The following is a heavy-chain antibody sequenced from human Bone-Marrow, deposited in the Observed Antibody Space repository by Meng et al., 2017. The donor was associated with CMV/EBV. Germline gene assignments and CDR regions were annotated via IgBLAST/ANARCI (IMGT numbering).Heavy chain of an antibody. CDR1: GFTFSSYW. J-gene: IGHJ6*02. V-gene: IGHV3-7*01. CDR3: TSRRTGIAAAGTEDVV. CDR2: IKQDGSEK. Sequence: GESLKISCAASGFTFSSYWMSWVRQAPGKGLEWVANIKQDGSEKYYVDSVKGRFTISRDNAKNSLYLQMNSLRAEDTAVYYCTSRRTGIAAAGTEDVVWGQGTTVTVSS. D-gene: IGHD6-13*01.